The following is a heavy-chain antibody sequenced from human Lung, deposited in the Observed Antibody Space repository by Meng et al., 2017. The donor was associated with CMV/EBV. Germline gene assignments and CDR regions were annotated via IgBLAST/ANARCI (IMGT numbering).Heavy chain of an antibody. CDR3: AHTLGGFTIFGVVISYDY. CDR2: IYWNDDK. CDR1: GFSLSTSGVG. Sequence: SGPTLVXPTQTLTLTCTFSGFSLSTSGVGVGWIRQPPGKTLEWLALIYWNDDKRYSPSLKSRLTITKDTSKNQVVLTMTNMDPVDTATYYCAHTLGGFTIFGVVISYDYWGQGTLVXVSS. D-gene: IGHD3-3*01. J-gene: IGHJ4*02. V-gene: IGHV2-5*01.